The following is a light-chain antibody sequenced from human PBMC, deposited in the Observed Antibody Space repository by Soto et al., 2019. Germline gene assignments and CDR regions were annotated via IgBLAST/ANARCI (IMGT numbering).Light chain of an antibody. CDR1: SSDVGGYNY. V-gene: IGLV2-11*01. CDR3: CSYAGRGV. Sequence: QSVLTQPCSVSGSPGQSVTISCTGTSSDVGGYNYVSWYQQHPGKAPKLMIYDVSKRPSGVPDRFSGSKSGNTASLTISGLQAEDEADYYCCSYAGRGVFGGGTKLTVL. CDR2: DVS. J-gene: IGLJ2*01.